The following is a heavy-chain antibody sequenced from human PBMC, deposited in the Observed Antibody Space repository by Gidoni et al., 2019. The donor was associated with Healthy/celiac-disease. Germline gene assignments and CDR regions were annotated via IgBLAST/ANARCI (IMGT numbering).Heavy chain of an antibody. J-gene: IGHJ3*02. CDR1: GFTFSSYS. D-gene: IGHD2-2*01. CDR3: VEGYGGSSSPRIDAFDI. Sequence: EVQLVESGGGLVKPGGSLRLSCAASGFTFSSYSMNWVRQAPGKGLEWVSSISSSSSYIYYADSVKGRFTISRDNAKNSLYLQMNSLRAEDTAVYYCVEGYGGSSSPRIDAFDIWGQGTMVTVSS. V-gene: IGHV3-21*01. CDR2: ISSSSSYI.